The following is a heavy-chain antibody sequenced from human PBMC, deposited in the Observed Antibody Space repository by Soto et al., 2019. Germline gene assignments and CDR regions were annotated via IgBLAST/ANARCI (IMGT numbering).Heavy chain of an antibody. CDR2: IGTSAST. Sequence: DVRLLESGGGLVQPGGSLRLSCAASGFTFSSYSMSWVRQAPGKGLEWVSTIGTSASTYYGDSVRGRFTISRYNSRNTLYLQMNSLRAEDTAVYYCADLSRYCTSSSCDWGQGTLVTVSS. J-gene: IGHJ4*02. V-gene: IGHV3-23*01. CDR3: ADLSRYCTSSSCD. D-gene: IGHD2-2*01. CDR1: GFTFSSYS.